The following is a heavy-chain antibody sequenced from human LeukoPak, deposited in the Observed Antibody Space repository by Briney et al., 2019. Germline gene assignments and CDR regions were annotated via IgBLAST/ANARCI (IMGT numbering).Heavy chain of an antibody. CDR2: IKQDGSEK. D-gene: IGHD3-3*01. CDR3: ARVGDFWSGYFGPGWYFDL. Sequence: GGSLRLSCAASGFTFSSYGMHWVRQAPGKGLEWVANIKQDGSEKYYVDSVKGRFTISRDNAKNSLYLQMNSLRAEDTAVYYCARVGDFWSGYFGPGWYFDLWGRGTLVTVSS. J-gene: IGHJ2*01. V-gene: IGHV3-7*01. CDR1: GFTFSSYG.